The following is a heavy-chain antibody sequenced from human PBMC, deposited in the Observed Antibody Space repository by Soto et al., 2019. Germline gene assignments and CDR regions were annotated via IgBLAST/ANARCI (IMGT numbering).Heavy chain of an antibody. CDR1: GYTFTGYY. CDR3: ASSLYSGYDFLAFDI. V-gene: IGHV1-2*02. D-gene: IGHD5-12*01. CDR2: INPNSGGT. Sequence: ASVKVSCKASGYTFTGYYMHWVRQAPGQGLEWMGWINPNSGGTNYAQKFQGRVTMTRDTSISTAYMELSRLRSDDTAVYYCASSLYSGYDFLAFDIWGQGTMVTVSS. J-gene: IGHJ3*02.